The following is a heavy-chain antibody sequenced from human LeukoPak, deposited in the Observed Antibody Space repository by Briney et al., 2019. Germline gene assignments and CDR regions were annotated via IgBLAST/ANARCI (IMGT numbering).Heavy chain of an antibody. CDR2: IYYSGST. CDR1: GGSISSYY. CDR3: ARAIDFWSGYPHYFDY. V-gene: IGHV4-59*01. D-gene: IGHD3-3*01. Sequence: SETLSLTCTVSGGSISSYYWSWIRQPPGKGLEWIGYIYYSGSTNYNPSLKSRVTISVDTSKNQFSLKLSSVTAADTAVYYRARAIDFWSGYPHYFDYWGQGTLVTVSS. J-gene: IGHJ4*02.